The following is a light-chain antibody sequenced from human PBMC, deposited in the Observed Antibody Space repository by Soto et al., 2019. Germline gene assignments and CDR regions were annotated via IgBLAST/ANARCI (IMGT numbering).Light chain of an antibody. Sequence: DIRMTQSPSTLSAFVGDRVTITCRASQSISLLLAWYQQKPGKAPDLLISDTSNLERGVPSRFSGSGSGTEFTLTISSLQPDDFATYYCQQYNSYWTFGPGTKVDI. J-gene: IGKJ1*01. CDR3: QQYNSYWT. CDR2: DTS. CDR1: QSISLL. V-gene: IGKV1-5*01.